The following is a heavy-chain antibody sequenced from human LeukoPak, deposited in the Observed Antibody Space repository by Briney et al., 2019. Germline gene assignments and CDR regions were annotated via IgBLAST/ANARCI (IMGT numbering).Heavy chain of an antibody. Sequence: GGSLRLSCAASGFTFSSYWMHWVRQAPGKGLVWVSRINPDGSSTTYADSVKGRFTISRDNAKNTLYLQMNSLRAEDTAVYYCARVSVGAYWFDPWGQGTLVTVSP. CDR1: GFTFSSYW. J-gene: IGHJ5*02. D-gene: IGHD4-23*01. V-gene: IGHV3-74*01. CDR2: INPDGSST. CDR3: ARVSVGAYWFDP.